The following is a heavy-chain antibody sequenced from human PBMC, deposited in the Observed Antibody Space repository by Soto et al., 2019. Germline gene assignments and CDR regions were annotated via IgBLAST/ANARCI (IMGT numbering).Heavy chain of an antibody. CDR3: ARSTLRYYSDTSGYHFDH. J-gene: IGHJ4*02. CDR2: IKEDGSEK. CDR1: GFTFSSYW. Sequence: GGSLRLSCAASGFTFSSYWMSWVRQAPGKGLEWVANIKEDGSEKYYGDSVKGRFTISRDNAKKSLYLQMNSLSAEDTAVYYCARSTLRYYSDTSGYHFDHWGQGTLVTVSS. V-gene: IGHV3-7*05. D-gene: IGHD3-22*01.